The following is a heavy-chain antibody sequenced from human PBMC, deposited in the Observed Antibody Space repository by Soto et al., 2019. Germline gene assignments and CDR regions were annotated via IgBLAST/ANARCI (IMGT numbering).Heavy chain of an antibody. V-gene: IGHV1-18*01. J-gene: IGHJ4*02. CDR1: CYTFTRYC. D-gene: IGHD3-3*01. Sequence: AAVKVSCKGSCYTFTRYCRSGVGQAAGRGGEWVGWISAYNGNKNDAQKLQGRVTMTTDTSTSTAYLGLRSLSSDDTAVYYCARAPITIFEVVINPDFDYWGQGTLVTVSS. CDR2: ISAYNGNK. CDR3: ARAPITIFEVVINPDFDY.